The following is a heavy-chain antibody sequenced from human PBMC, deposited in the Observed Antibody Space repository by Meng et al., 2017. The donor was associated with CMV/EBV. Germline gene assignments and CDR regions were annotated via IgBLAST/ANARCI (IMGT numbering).Heavy chain of an antibody. Sequence: ETLSLTCAASGFTFSSYSMNWVRQAPGKGLEWVSSISISSSYIYYADSVKGRFTISRDNAKNSLYLQMNSLRAEDTAVYYCAREVYEALFASPGDAFDIWGQGTMVTVSS. D-gene: IGHD3-3*01. J-gene: IGHJ3*02. V-gene: IGHV3-21*01. CDR1: GFTFSSYS. CDR3: AREVYEALFASPGDAFDI. CDR2: ISISSSYI.